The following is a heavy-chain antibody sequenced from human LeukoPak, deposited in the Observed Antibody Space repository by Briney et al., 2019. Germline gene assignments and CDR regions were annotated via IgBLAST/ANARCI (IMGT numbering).Heavy chain of an antibody. J-gene: IGHJ4*02. V-gene: IGHV3-43*01. CDR1: GFTFDDYT. Sequence: PGGSLRLSCAASGFTFDDYTMHWVRQAPGKGLEWVSLISWDGGSTYYADSVKGRFTISRDNSKNSLYLQMNSLRTEDTALYYCAKDFEPDIFCGGDCSGGFDYWGQGTLVTVSS. D-gene: IGHD2-21*02. CDR2: ISWDGGST. CDR3: AKDFEPDIFCGGDCSGGFDY.